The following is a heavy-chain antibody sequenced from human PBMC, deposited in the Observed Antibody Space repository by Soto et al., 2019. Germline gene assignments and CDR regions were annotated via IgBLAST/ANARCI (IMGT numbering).Heavy chain of an antibody. CDR2: IFYTGTT. D-gene: IGHD2-2*01. J-gene: IGHJ4*02. Sequence: PXETLSLTCSVAGCSINYNSYYWGWIRQPPGKGLEWVGGIFYTGTTYYSPSLKDRVTISVDTSKNSFSLNLTSVTAADTAVYFCARLVVVAPVANDWGQGPLVTVSS. V-gene: IGHV4-39*02. CDR1: GCSINYNSYY. CDR3: ARLVVVAPVAND.